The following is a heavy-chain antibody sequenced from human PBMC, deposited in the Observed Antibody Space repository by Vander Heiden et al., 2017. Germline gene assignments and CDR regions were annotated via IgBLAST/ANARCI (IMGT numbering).Heavy chain of an antibody. J-gene: IGHJ4*02. V-gene: IGHV3-48*02. D-gene: IGHD6-13*01. CDR2: ISTTSSTI. CDR3: SSHLGSNWFDY. CDR1: GFTFRSYT. Sequence: EVQLVESGGGLVQPGGSLSLSCTGSGFTFRSYTMNWVRQAPGKGLELISYISTTSSTIFYADSLKGRFTVSRDNAKNSLYLQINGLRDEDTAMYYCSSHLGSNWFDYWGQGTLVIVSS.